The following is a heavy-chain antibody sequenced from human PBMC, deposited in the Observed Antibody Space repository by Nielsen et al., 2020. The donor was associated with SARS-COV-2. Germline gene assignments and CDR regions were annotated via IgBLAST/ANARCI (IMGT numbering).Heavy chain of an antibody. CDR3: ARDGEQQPYGPYYYYGMDV. D-gene: IGHD6-13*01. J-gene: IGHJ6*02. CDR1: AGTFISYA. Sequence: SVQVSCKASAGTFISYAISWVRQAPGQGLEWMGGTIPIFGTANYAQKFQGRVTITADESTSTAYMELSSLRSEDTAVYYCARDGEQQPYGPYYYYGMDVWGQGTTVTVSS. V-gene: IGHV1-69*13. CDR2: TIPIFGTA.